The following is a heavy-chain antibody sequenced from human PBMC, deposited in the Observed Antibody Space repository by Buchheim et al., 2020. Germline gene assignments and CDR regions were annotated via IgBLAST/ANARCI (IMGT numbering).Heavy chain of an antibody. CDR3: ANALKPYSSSSVWTNFDY. Sequence: EVQLLESGGGLVQPGGSLRLSCAASGFTFSSYAMSWVRQAPGKGLEWVSTIVSSGGSTYYADSVKGRFTISRDNSKNTLYLQMNSLRAEDTAVYYCANALKPYSSSSVWTNFDYWGQGTL. V-gene: IGHV3-23*01. CDR1: GFTFSSYA. J-gene: IGHJ4*02. D-gene: IGHD6-6*01. CDR2: IVSSGGST.